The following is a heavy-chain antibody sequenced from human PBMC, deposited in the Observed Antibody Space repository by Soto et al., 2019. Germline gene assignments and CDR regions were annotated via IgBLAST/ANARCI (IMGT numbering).Heavy chain of an antibody. J-gene: IGHJ4*02. CDR3: AKVFSPEGRNYFDH. CDR1: GFTFSNYA. CDR2: ISNSFSDGNT. V-gene: IGHV3-23*01. Sequence: EVQLLESGGGLVQPGGSLRLSCAASGFTFSNYAMNWVRQAPGKGLEWVSAISNSFSDGNTHYADSVKGRFTISRDNDKNTVFLEMNSLTAQDTAVYYCAKVFSPEGRNYFDHWGQGTLVTVSS.